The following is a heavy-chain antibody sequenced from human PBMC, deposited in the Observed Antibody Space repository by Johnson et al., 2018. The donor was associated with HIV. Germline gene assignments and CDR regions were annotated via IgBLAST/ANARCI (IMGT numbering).Heavy chain of an antibody. V-gene: IGHV3-30*04. J-gene: IGHJ3*02. Sequence: QVQLVESGGGVVQPGRSLRLSCAASGFTFSSYAIHWVRQAPGKGLEWVAVISYDGNNKYYADSVKGRFTISRDNSKNTLYLQMNSLRAEDTAVYYCAKDDQNYYGSGSYYDAFDIWGQGTMVTVSS. CDR1: GFTFSSYA. D-gene: IGHD3-10*01. CDR3: AKDDQNYYGSGSYYDAFDI. CDR2: ISYDGNNK.